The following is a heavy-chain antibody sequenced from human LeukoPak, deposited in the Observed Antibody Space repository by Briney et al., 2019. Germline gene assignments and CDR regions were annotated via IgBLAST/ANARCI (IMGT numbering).Heavy chain of an antibody. CDR3: ARVGTFAFDI. D-gene: IGHD1-14*01. J-gene: IGHJ3*02. V-gene: IGHV4-59*01. CDR1: GGSISTYY. CDR2: VYSSGNT. Sequence: PSETLSLTCTVSGGSISTYYWSWIRQPPGKRLEWIGYVYSSGNTNYNPSLQSRVTISVDTSKNQFSLNLNSVTAADTALYYCARVGTFAFDIWGQGTMVTVSS.